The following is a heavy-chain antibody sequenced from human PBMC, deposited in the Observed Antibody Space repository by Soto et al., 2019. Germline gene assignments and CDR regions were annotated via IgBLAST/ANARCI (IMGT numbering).Heavy chain of an antibody. Sequence: QVQLVESGGGVVQPGRSLRLSCAASGFTFSSYAMQWVRQAPGKGLEWVAVISYDGSNKYYADSVKGRFTISRDNSKNTLYLQMNSLRAEDTAVYYCASSYSSSWYAHFDYWGQGTLVTVSS. CDR2: ISYDGSNK. V-gene: IGHV3-30-3*01. CDR1: GFTFSSYA. J-gene: IGHJ4*02. CDR3: ASSYSSSWYAHFDY. D-gene: IGHD6-13*01.